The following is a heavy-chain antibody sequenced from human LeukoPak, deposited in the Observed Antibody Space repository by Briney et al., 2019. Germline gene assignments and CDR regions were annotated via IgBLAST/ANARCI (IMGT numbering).Heavy chain of an antibody. CDR2: INHSGST. V-gene: IGHV4-34*01. Sequence: SETLSLTCAVYGGSLSGYYWSWIRQPPGKGLEWIGEINHSGSTNYNPSLKSRVTISVDTSKNQFSLKLSSVTAADTAVYYCARGQVLDYWGQGTLVTVSS. CDR3: ARGQVLDY. J-gene: IGHJ4*02. CDR1: GGSLSGYY.